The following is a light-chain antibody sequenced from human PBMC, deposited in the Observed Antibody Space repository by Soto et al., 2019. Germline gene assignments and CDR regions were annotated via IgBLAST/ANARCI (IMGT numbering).Light chain of an antibody. CDR3: QQYNNWPIT. Sequence: VMTQSPATLSVSPGERVTLSCRSSQSVGDNLVWFQQKPGQGPRLLIYGASTRATGIPVRFSGSGSETDFTLTISSLRSEDSAVYLCQQYNNWPITFGQGIRLEI. V-gene: IGKV3-15*01. CDR1: QSVGDN. CDR2: GAS. J-gene: IGKJ5*01.